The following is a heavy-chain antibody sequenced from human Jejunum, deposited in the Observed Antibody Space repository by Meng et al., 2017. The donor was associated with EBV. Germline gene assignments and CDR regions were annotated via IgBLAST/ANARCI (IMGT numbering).Heavy chain of an antibody. CDR1: VFTFSAYA. V-gene: IGHV3-23*04. CDR3: ARGDLSVWYDF. CDR2: IGGSGGNI. D-gene: IGHD5/OR15-5a*01. Sequence: VWLVELGGAFVRRGWSLIFSCVASVFTFSAYAMSWVRHAPGKGLEWVSLIGGSGGNIYYIDSVKGRFTISRDNSKNTLYLQMNSLRAEDTALYYCARGDLSVWYDFWGQGTLVTVSS. J-gene: IGHJ5*01.